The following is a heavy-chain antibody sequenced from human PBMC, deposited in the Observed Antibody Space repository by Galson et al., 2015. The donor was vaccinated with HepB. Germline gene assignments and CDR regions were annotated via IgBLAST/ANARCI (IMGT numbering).Heavy chain of an antibody. J-gene: IGHJ4*02. D-gene: IGHD3-10*01. Sequence: SLRLSCAASGFTFSSYAMSWVRQAPGKGLEWVSAISGSGGSTYYADSVKGRFTISRDNSKNTLYLQMNSLRAEDTAVYYCAKDEEGRWFGEPRNYFDYWGQGTLVTVSS. CDR3: AKDEEGRWFGEPRNYFDY. V-gene: IGHV3-23*01. CDR2: ISGSGGST. CDR1: GFTFSSYA.